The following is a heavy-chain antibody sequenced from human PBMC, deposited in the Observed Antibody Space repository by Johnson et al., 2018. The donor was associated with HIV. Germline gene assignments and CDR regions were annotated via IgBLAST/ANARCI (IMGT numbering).Heavy chain of an antibody. CDR3: ARVRRSCWYDNDAFDI. CDR1: GFTFGSYG. CDR2: ISYDGSNK. D-gene: IGHD6-19*01. J-gene: IGHJ3*02. Sequence: QVQLVESGGGVVQPGRSLRLSCAASGFTFGSYGLHWVRQAPGKGLEWVALISYDGSNKYYTDSVKGRFTISRDNSQNTLYLIMNSLRAEDTAVYYCARVRRSCWYDNDAFDIWGQGTMVTVSS. V-gene: IGHV3-30*03.